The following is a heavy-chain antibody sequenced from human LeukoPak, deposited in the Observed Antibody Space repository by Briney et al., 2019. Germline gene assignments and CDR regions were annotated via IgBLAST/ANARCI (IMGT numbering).Heavy chain of an antibody. V-gene: IGHV3-49*04. CDR3: TRVISGYSSSWRYYGMDV. CDR2: IRSKAYGGTT. CDR1: GFTFGDYA. Sequence: GRSLRLSCTASGFTFGDYAMSWVRQAPGKGLEWVGLIRSKAYGGTTEYAASVKGRFTISRDDSKSIAYLQMNSLKTEDTAVYYCTRVISGYSSSWRYYGMDVWGQGTTVTVSS. D-gene: IGHD6-13*01. J-gene: IGHJ6*02.